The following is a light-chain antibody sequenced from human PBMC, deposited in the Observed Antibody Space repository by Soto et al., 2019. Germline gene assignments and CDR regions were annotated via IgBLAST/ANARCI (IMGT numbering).Light chain of an antibody. Sequence: EIVMTQSPATLSVSPGERATLSCRASQSVSSNLAWYQQKPGQAPRLLIYGASTRATGIPARFSGSGSGTEFTLTISSLQSEDFVVYYCQQYNNYPYTFGQGTKLEIK. CDR3: QQYNNYPYT. CDR2: GAS. J-gene: IGKJ2*01. V-gene: IGKV3-15*01. CDR1: QSVSSN.